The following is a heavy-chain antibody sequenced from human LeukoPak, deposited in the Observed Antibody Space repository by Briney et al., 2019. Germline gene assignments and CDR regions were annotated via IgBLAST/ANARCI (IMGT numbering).Heavy chain of an antibody. CDR1: GFTFSSYE. Sequence: GGSLRLSCAASGFTFSSYEMNWVRQAPGKGLEWVSYISSRGTTIYNADSVKGRFTISRDNAKNSLYLQMNSMRAEDTAVYYCARDSIVDGAFDIWGQGTMVTVSS. CDR2: ISSRGTTI. CDR3: ARDSIVDGAFDI. J-gene: IGHJ3*02. V-gene: IGHV3-48*03. D-gene: IGHD2-15*01.